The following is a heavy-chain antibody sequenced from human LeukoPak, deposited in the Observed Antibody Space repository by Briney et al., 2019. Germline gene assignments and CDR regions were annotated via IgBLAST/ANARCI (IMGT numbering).Heavy chain of an antibody. D-gene: IGHD6-19*01. CDR1: GFTFSSYG. Sequence: GGSLRLSCAASGFTFSSYGMHWVRQAPGKGLEWVAVIWYDGSNKYYADSVKGRFTISRDNSKNTLYLQMNSLRAEDTAVYYCARAPGQWLAYFDYWGQGTLVTVSS. CDR2: IWYDGSNK. CDR3: ARAPGQWLAYFDY. V-gene: IGHV3-33*01. J-gene: IGHJ4*02.